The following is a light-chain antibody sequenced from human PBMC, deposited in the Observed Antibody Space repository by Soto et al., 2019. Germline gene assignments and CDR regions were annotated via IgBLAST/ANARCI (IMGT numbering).Light chain of an antibody. CDR1: SSDIGGYNY. Sequence: QSVLTQPDSVSGSPGQSITISCAGASSDIGGYNYVSWYQQHPGKAPRLMIYEVSYRPSGVSDRFSGSKSGNTASLTISGLQAEDEADYFCGSYTSSNTHGLFGGGTKVTVL. J-gene: IGLJ3*02. CDR3: GSYTSSNTHGL. CDR2: EVS. V-gene: IGLV2-14*01.